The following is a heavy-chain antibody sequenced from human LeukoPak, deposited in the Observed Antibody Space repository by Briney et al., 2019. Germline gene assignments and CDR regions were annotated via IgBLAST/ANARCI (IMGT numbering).Heavy chain of an antibody. J-gene: IGHJ4*02. CDR1: GYTFTSYG. Sequence: ASVEVSCKASGYTFTSYGISWVRQAPGQGLEWMGWISAYNGNTNYAQKLQGRVTMTTDTSTSTAYMELRSLRSDDTAVYYCARDKFNAPRTYDSSGYYYTSYYFDYWGQGTLVTVSS. V-gene: IGHV1-18*01. D-gene: IGHD3-22*01. CDR3: ARDKFNAPRTYDSSGYYYTSYYFDY. CDR2: ISAYNGNT.